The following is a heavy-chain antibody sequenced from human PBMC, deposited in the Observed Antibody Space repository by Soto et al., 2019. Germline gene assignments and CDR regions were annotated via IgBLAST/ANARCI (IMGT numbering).Heavy chain of an antibody. J-gene: IGHJ6*02. V-gene: IGHV3-74*01. Sequence: PXGSLRLSCAAAGFTFSSHWMHWVRQAPGKGLVWVSRINSDGSSTSYADSVKGRFTISRDNAKNTLYLQMNSLRAEDTAVYYCAREYYDFWSGSLVSMDVWGQGTTVTVSS. CDR2: INSDGSST. D-gene: IGHD3-3*01. CDR3: AREYYDFWSGSLVSMDV. CDR1: GFTFSSHW.